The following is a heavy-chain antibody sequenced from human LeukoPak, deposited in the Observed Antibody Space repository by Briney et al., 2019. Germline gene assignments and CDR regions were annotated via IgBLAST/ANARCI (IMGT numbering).Heavy chain of an antibody. D-gene: IGHD3-3*01. CDR3: ARESEYDFWTGSYFDY. Sequence: GGSLRLSCAASGFTFSSYSMNWVRQAPGKGLEWVSSITGSTLSIYYADSVKGRFTISRDNAKTSLYLQMNSLRAEDTAIYYCARESEYDFWTGSYFDYWGQGTLVTVSS. J-gene: IGHJ4*02. V-gene: IGHV3-21*01. CDR1: GFTFSSYS. CDR2: ITGSTLSI.